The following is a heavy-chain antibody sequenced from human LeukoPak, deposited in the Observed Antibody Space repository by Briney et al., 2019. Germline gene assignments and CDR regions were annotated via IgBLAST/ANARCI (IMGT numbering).Heavy chain of an antibody. CDR2: ISAYNGNT. CDR1: GYTFTSYG. V-gene: IGHV1-18*01. D-gene: IGHD3-22*01. J-gene: IGHJ4*02. Sequence: ASVKVSCKASGYTFTSYGISWVRQAPGQGLEWMGWISAYNGNTNYAQKLQGRVTMTTDTSTSTAYMELRSLRPDDTAVYYCARSPYYDSSGYSVGFDYWGQGTLVTVSS. CDR3: ARSPYYDSSGYSVGFDY.